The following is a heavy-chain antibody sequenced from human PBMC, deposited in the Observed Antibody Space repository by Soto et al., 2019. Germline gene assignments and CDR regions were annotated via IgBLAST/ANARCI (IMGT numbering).Heavy chain of an antibody. CDR2: IYYSGST. CDR3: ARQKYDILTGYWYFDL. Sequence: SSETLSLTCTVSGGSISSGGYYWNWIRQHPGKGLEWIGYIYYSGSTYYNPSLKSRVTISVDTSKNQFSLKLSSVTAADTAVYYCARQKYDILTGYWYFDLWGRGTLVTVSS. CDR1: GGSISSGGYY. D-gene: IGHD3-9*01. J-gene: IGHJ2*01. V-gene: IGHV4-39*01.